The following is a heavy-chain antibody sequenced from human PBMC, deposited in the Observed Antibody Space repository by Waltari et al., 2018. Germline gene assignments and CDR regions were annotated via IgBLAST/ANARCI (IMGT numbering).Heavy chain of an antibody. J-gene: IGHJ3*02. CDR3: ARATVGSTTTESFDI. V-gene: IGHV4-38-2*02. D-gene: IGHD1-26*01. CDR1: GYSISSGYY. CDR2: IYHTGDT. Sequence: QVLLQESGAGLLKPSETLSLTCTVSGYSISSGYYWAWIRQPPGKGLGWIASIYHTGDTYQNPSLKSRVTISIDTSKNFFSLKLDSVTAADTAVYFCARATVGSTTTESFDIWGQGTLVSVSS.